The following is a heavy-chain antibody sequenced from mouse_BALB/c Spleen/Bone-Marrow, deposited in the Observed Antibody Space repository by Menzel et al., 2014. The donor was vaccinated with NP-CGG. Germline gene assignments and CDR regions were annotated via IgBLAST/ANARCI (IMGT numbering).Heavy chain of an antibody. J-gene: IGHJ2*01. CDR2: IYPGDGDT. CDR1: GYAFSSYW. CDR3: ARGGISVDY. V-gene: IGHV1-80*01. Sequence: QVHVKQSGAELVRPGSSVKISCKASGYAFSSYWMNWVRQRPGQGLEWIGQIYPGDGDTNYNGKFKGRATLTADKSSNTAYMQLSSLTSEDSAVYFCARGGISVDYWGQGTTLTVSS.